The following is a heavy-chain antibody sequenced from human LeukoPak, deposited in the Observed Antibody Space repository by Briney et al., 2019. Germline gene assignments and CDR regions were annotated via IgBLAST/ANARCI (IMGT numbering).Heavy chain of an antibody. V-gene: IGHV3-23*01. CDR3: AKDQGARPYYYDSSGYYSDY. CDR1: GLTFSSYE. D-gene: IGHD3-22*01. Sequence: GGSLRLSCAASGLTFSSYEMNWVRQAPGKGLEWVSAISGSGGSTYYADSVKGRFTISRDNSKNTLYLQMNSLRAEDTAVYYCAKDQGARPYYYDSSGYYSDYWGQGTLVTVSS. CDR2: ISGSGGST. J-gene: IGHJ4*02.